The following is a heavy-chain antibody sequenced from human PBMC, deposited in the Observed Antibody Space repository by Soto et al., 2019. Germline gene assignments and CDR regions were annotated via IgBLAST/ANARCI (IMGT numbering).Heavy chain of an antibody. CDR2: ISSSSSYI. CDR1: GFTFSSYS. Sequence: EVQLVESGGGLVKPGGSLRLSCAASGFTFSSYSMNWVRHAPGKGLEWVSSISSSSSYIYYADSVKGRFTISRDNAKNSLYLQMNSLRAEDTAVYYCARAGNHYGEHYYYFMDVWGKGTTVTVSS. D-gene: IGHD4-17*01. J-gene: IGHJ6*03. V-gene: IGHV3-21*01. CDR3: ARAGNHYGEHYYYFMDV.